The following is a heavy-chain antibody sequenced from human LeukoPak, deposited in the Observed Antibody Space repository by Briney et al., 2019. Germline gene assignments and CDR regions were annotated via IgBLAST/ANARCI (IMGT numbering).Heavy chain of an antibody. J-gene: IGHJ4*02. CDR1: GGSISSSSYY. Sequence: PSETLSLTCTVSGGSISSSSYYWGWIRQPPGKGLEWIGSIYYSGSTYYNPSLKSRVTISVDTSKNQFSLKLSSVTAADTAVYYCARVYSFEYFDYWGQGTLVTVSS. V-gene: IGHV4-39*07. D-gene: IGHD6-13*01. CDR3: ARVYSFEYFDY. CDR2: IYYSGST.